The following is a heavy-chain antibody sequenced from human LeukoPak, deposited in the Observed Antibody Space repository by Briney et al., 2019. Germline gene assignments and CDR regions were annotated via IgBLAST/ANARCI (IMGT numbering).Heavy chain of an antibody. Sequence: PSETLSLTCTVSGGSISSSSYYWGWIRQPPGKGLEWIGSIYYSGSTYYNPSLKSRVTISVDTSKNQFSLKLSSVTAAETAVYYCAREGDYYDSSGVFDYWGQGTLVTVSS. V-gene: IGHV4-39*01. J-gene: IGHJ4*02. CDR3: AREGDYYDSSGVFDY. CDR2: IYYSGST. D-gene: IGHD3-22*01. CDR1: GGSISSSSYY.